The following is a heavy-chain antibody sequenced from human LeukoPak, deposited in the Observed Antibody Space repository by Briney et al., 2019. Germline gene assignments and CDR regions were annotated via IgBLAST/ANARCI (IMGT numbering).Heavy chain of an antibody. J-gene: IGHJ4*02. V-gene: IGHV3-23*01. CDR2: ISDTGRST. CDR1: GLTVGDYG. CDR3: AKVLRGLAYYGDYRD. D-gene: IGHD4-17*01. Sequence: GGSLRLSCAASGLTVGDYGMSWVRQAPGKGLEWVSGISDTGRSTYYADSVKGRFTISRSNSKNTLYLQMNSLRDEDTAVYYCAKVLRGLAYYGDYRDWGQGTLVTVSS.